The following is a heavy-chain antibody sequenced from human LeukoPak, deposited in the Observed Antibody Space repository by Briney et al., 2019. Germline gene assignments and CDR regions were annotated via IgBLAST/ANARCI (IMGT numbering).Heavy chain of an antibody. D-gene: IGHD4-17*01. CDR2: ISSSVNTR. J-gene: IGHJ4*02. Sequence: GRSLRLSCTASGFTFSDYEMNWVRQAPGKGLEWVSYISSSVNTRSCADSVKGRFTMSRDNANDSMYLQMNSLRAEDTAVYYCARVFIGDYGDYQFDYWGQGTLVTVSS. CDR3: ARVFIGDYGDYQFDY. V-gene: IGHV3-48*03. CDR1: GFTFSDYE.